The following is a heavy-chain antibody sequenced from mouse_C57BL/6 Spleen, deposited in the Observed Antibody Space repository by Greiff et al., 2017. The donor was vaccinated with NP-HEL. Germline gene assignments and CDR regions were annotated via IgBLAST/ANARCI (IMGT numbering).Heavy chain of an antibody. CDR2: ISSGSSTI. Sequence: EVKLLESGGGLVKPGGSLKLSCAASGFTFSDYGMHWVRQAPEKGLEWVAYISSGSSTIYYADTLKGRFTISRDNATNTLFLQMTSLRSEDTAMYYCAGGYYGYYFDYWGQGTTLTVSS. D-gene: IGHD1-1*02. CDR3: AGGYYGYYFDY. CDR1: GFTFSDYG. V-gene: IGHV5-17*01. J-gene: IGHJ2*01.